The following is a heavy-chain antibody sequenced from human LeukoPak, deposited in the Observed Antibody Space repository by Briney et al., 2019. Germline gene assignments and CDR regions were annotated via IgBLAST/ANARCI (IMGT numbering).Heavy chain of an antibody. V-gene: IGHV1-69*04. Sequence: SVKVSCKASGGTFSSYVISWVRQAPVQGLEWVGRIIPILGIASYAQKFQGRVTISADKSTSTVYMELSSLRFEDTAVYYCARLTMVRGAGAFDIWGQGTMVTVSS. D-gene: IGHD3-10*01. J-gene: IGHJ3*02. CDR2: IIPILGIA. CDR1: GGTFSSYV. CDR3: ARLTMVRGAGAFDI.